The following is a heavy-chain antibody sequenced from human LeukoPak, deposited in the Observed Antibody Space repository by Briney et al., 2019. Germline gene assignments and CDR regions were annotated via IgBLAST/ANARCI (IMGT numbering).Heavy chain of an antibody. J-gene: IGHJ6*03. CDR2: ISSSSSTI. CDR3: ARVGAAAGNYYYYMDV. Sequence: GGSLRLSCAASGFTFSSYSMNWVRQAPGKGLEWVSYISSSSSTIYYADSVKGRFTISRDNAKNSLYLQMNSLRAEDTAVYYCARVGAAAGNYYYYMDVWGKGTTVTVSS. V-gene: IGHV3-48*01. D-gene: IGHD6-13*01. CDR1: GFTFSSYS.